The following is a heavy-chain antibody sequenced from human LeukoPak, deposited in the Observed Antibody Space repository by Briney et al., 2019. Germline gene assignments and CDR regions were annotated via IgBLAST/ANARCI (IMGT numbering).Heavy chain of an antibody. J-gene: IGHJ4*02. Sequence: SETLSLTCTVSIDTTTSNFWSWVRQPPGKGLEWIGEIHRSGSPNYNPSLQSRVTISIDRSRNQIALEVSSVTAADTAVYYCARGPRSGHHDYWGQGVLVTVSS. D-gene: IGHD6-19*01. CDR3: ARGPRSGHHDY. CDR2: IHRSGSP. V-gene: IGHV4-4*02. CDR1: IDTTTSNF.